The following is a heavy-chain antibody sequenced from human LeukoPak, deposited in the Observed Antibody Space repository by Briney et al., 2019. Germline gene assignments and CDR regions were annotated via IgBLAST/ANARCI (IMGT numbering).Heavy chain of an antibody. CDR1: GGSFSGYY. J-gene: IGHJ4*02. V-gene: IGHV4-34*01. Sequence: SETLSLTCAVYGGSFSGYYWSWIRQPPGKGLEWIGEINHSGSTNYNPSLKSRVTISVDTSKNQFSLKLSSVTAADTAVYYCARGSGGYNSRWGSWGQGTLVTVSS. CDR3: ARGSGGYNSRWGS. D-gene: IGHD5-24*01. CDR2: INHSGST.